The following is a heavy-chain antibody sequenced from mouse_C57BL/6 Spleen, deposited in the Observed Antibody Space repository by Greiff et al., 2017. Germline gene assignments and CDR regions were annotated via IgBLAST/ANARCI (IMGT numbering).Heavy chain of an antibody. D-gene: IGHD1-1*01. V-gene: IGHV1-4*01. CDR3: AREGTTSSFAY. CDR1: GYTFTSYT. CDR2: INPSSGYT. J-gene: IGHJ3*01. Sequence: QVQLQQSGAELARPGASVKMSCKASGYTFTSYTMHWVKQRPGQGLEWIGYINPSSGYTTYNQKFKDKATLTADKSSSTAYMQLSSLTSEDSAVYYCAREGTTSSFAYWGQGTLVTVSA.